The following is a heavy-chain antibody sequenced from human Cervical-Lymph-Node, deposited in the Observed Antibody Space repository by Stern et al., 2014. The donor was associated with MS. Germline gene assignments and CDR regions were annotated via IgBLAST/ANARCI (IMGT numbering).Heavy chain of an antibody. CDR1: GYTFSNFG. J-gene: IGHJ4*02. D-gene: IGHD3-10*01. CDR3: ARRFGELYLAFFDA. CDR2: ISPYTGDP. V-gene: IGHV1-18*04. Sequence: QVQLVESGAEVKKPGAAVKVSCKASGYTFSNFGIAWLRQAPGQGLEWMGWISPYTGDPNYAQKVQDRVTLTTDTLTSTAYMELRSLTSDDTAVYYCARRFGELYLAFFDAWGQGALVTVSS.